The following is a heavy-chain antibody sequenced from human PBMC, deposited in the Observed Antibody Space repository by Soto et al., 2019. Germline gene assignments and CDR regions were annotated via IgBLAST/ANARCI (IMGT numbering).Heavy chain of an antibody. D-gene: IGHD3-9*01. J-gene: IGHJ4*02. V-gene: IGHV2-70*01. CDR3: ARIRKYYDILTGYYIANEFDY. CDR2: IDWDDDK. Sequence: ESGPTLVNPTQTLTLTCTFSGFSLSTSGMCVSWIRQPPGKALEWLALIDWDDDKYYSTSLKTRLTISKDTSKNQVVLTMTNMDPVDTATYYCARIRKYYDILTGYYIANEFDYWGQGTLVTVSS. CDR1: GFSLSTSGMC.